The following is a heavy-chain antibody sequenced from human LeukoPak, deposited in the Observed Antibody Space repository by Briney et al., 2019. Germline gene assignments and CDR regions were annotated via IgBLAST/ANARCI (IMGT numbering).Heavy chain of an antibody. CDR1: GGSISSSSYY. J-gene: IGHJ3*02. Sequence: SETLSLTCTVSGGSISSSSYYWGWIRQPPGKGLEWIGSIYYSGSTYYNPSLKSRVTISVDTSKNQFSLKLSSVTAADTAVYYCARDYDPSPGFDIWGQGTMVTVSS. CDR2: IYYSGST. D-gene: IGHD3-3*01. CDR3: ARDYDPSPGFDI. V-gene: IGHV4-39*07.